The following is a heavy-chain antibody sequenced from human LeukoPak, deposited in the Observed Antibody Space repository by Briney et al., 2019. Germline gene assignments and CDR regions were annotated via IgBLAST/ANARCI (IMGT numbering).Heavy chain of an antibody. V-gene: IGHV3-7*01. D-gene: IGHD3-10*01. CDR1: GFTFNTYW. CDR3: ARQLWFGDYI. Sequence: PGGSLRLSCAASGFTFNTYWMSWVRQAPGKGLEWVANIKQDGSEKYYVDSVKGRFTISRDNAKNSLYLQMNSLRAEDTAVYYCARQLWFGDYIWGQGTMVTVSS. J-gene: IGHJ3*02. CDR2: IKQDGSEK.